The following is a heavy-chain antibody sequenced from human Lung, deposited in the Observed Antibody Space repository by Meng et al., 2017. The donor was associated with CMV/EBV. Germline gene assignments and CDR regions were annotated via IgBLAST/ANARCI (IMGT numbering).Heavy chain of an antibody. Sequence: SGGSCSSGSYYWSWIRQPPGKTLEWIGYIYYSGSTNYNSSLKGRVIISADTSKNQFSLKLSSVTAADTAVYYCARGGGTTVAPTLDYWGQGTLVTVSS. CDR2: IYYSGST. CDR3: ARGGGTTVAPTLDY. D-gene: IGHD4-23*01. J-gene: IGHJ4*02. CDR1: GGSCSSGSYY. V-gene: IGHV4-61*01.